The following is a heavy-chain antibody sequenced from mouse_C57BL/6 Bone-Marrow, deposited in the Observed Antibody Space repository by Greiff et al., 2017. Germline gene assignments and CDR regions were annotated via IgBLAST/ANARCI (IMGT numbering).Heavy chain of an antibody. D-gene: IGHD2-1*01. CDR3: ARGGNYGGYYFDY. Sequence: VQGVESGAELVKPGASVKMSCKASGYTFTTYPIEWMKQNHGKSLEWIGNFHPYNDDTKYNEKFKGKATLTVEKSSSTVYLELSLLTSDDSAVYYCARGGNYGGYYFDYWGQGTTLTVSS. CDR1: GYTFTTYP. CDR2: FHPYNDDT. J-gene: IGHJ2*01. V-gene: IGHV1-47*01.